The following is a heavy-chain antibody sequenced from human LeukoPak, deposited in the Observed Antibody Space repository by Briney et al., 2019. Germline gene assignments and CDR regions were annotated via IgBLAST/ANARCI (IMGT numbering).Heavy chain of an antibody. V-gene: IGHV3-49*04. Sequence: GGSLRLSCTASGLTFGDYSMSWVRHPPGKGLEGVGFIRSKAYGGTTEYAASVKGRFTISRDDSKSIAYLQMNSLKTEDKAVYYCTRDLQYYDILTGYYGIDYWGQGTLVTVSS. CDR3: TRDLQYYDILTGYYGIDY. CDR1: GLTFGDYS. CDR2: IRSKAYGGTT. D-gene: IGHD3-9*01. J-gene: IGHJ4*02.